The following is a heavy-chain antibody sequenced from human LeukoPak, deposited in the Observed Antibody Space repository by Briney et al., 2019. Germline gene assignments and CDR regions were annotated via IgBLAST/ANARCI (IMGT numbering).Heavy chain of an antibody. D-gene: IGHD3-22*01. V-gene: IGHV3-30*02. CDR3: AKDGRRITMIVVAHRGYYMDV. CDR2: IRSDGTNK. J-gene: IGHJ6*03. Sequence: GGSLRLSCAASGFSFSNYGMHWVRQAPGKGLEWVTFIRSDGTNKYYADSVKGRFTISRDNSKNTLYLQMNSLRAEDTAVYYCAKDGRRITMIVVAHRGYYMDVWGKGTTVTISS. CDR1: GFSFSNYG.